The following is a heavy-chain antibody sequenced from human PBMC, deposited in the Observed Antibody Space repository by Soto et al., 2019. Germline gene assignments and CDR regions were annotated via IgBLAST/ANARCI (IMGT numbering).Heavy chain of an antibody. J-gene: IGHJ4*02. V-gene: IGHV3-23*01. CDR2: ISGSGAST. CDR3: AKFGYCSSISCYTYFDS. CDR1: GFIFSSYA. D-gene: IGHD2-2*02. Sequence: GGPLRLSCAASGFIFSSYAMGWVRQAPGKGLEWVSGISGSGASTYHADSVKGRFTISRDNSKNTLYLQLDSLRAEDTAVYYCAKFGYCSSISCYTYFDSWGQGALVTVSS.